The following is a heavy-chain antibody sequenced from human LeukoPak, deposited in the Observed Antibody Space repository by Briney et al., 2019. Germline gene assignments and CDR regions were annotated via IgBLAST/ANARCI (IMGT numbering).Heavy chain of an antibody. Sequence: GGSLRLSCAASGFTFDDYGMSWVRQAPGKGLEWVSGINWNGGSTGYADSVKGRFTISRDNAKNSLYLQMNSLRAEDTAVYYSLAPGSGATTGDAFDIWGQGTMVTVSS. CDR3: LAPGSGATTGDAFDI. V-gene: IGHV3-20*04. CDR2: INWNGGST. CDR1: GFTFDDYG. D-gene: IGHD1-26*01. J-gene: IGHJ3*02.